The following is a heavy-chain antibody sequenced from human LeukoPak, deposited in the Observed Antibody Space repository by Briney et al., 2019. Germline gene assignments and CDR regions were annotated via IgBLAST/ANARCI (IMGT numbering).Heavy chain of an antibody. J-gene: IGHJ3*02. CDR3: ARDRDDDAFDI. V-gene: IGHV4-38-2*02. CDR2: IYHSGST. Sequence: PSETLSLTCTVSGYSINSGYYWGWIRQPPGKGLEWIGTIYHSGSTNYNPSLKSRVTMSVDTSKNQFSLKLSSVTAADTAVYYCARDRDDDAFDIWGQGTMVTVSS. CDR1: GYSINSGYY. D-gene: IGHD2-21*02.